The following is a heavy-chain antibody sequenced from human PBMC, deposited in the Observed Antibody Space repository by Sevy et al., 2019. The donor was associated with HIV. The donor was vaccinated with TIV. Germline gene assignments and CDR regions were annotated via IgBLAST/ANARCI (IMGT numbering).Heavy chain of an antibody. Sequence: SETLSLTCTVSGGSISSSSFYWGWIRQSPGKGLEWIGSIYYRGDTCYNPSLKSRITMSVDTSKNQFSLKVTSVTAGDTAMYYSASRRSTHYHFDYWGRGTLVTVSS. V-gene: IGHV4-39*01. CDR3: ASRRSTHYHFDY. D-gene: IGHD2-15*01. J-gene: IGHJ4*02. CDR2: IYYRGDT. CDR1: GGSISSSSFY.